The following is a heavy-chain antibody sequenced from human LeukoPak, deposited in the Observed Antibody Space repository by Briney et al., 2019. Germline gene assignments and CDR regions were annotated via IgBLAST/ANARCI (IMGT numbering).Heavy chain of an antibody. CDR2: IKTDGSAT. CDR1: GFTFSNYW. J-gene: IGHJ4*02. V-gene: IGHV3-74*01. CDR3: ARGVGSGSRLRAGDY. Sequence: GGSLRLSCAASGFTFSNYWMHWIRQVPGKGLVWVSHIKTDGSATNYADSVKGRFTISRDNSKNTLYLQMNSLRAEDTAVYYCARGVGSGSRLRAGDYWGQGTLVTVSS. D-gene: IGHD1-26*01.